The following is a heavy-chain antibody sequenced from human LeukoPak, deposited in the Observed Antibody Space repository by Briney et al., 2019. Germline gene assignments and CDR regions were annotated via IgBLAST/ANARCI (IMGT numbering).Heavy chain of an antibody. CDR3: ARLDLDYYDGSGY. J-gene: IGHJ4*02. D-gene: IGHD3-22*01. CDR1: GFTFSSYS. V-gene: IGHV3-21*01. CDR2: ISSSSSYI. Sequence: GGSLRLSCAASGFTFSSYSMNWVRQAPGKGLEWVSSISSSSSYIYYADSVKGRFTISRDNAKNSLYLQMNSLRAEDTAVYYCARLDLDYYDGSGYWGQGTLVTVSS.